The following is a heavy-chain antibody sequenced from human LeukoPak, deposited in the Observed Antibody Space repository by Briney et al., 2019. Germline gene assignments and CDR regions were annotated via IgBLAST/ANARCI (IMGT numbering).Heavy chain of an antibody. V-gene: IGHV4-4*07. Sequence: PSETLSLTCTVSGGSISGYYWSWIRQPAGQGLEWIGRIYTSGTTDYNPSLKSRVIISIDTSKNQFSLKLSSVTAADTAVYYCARRKRYSSGWPGAFDIWGQGTMVTVSS. CDR1: GGSISGYY. J-gene: IGHJ3*02. CDR3: ARRKRYSSGWPGAFDI. D-gene: IGHD6-19*01. CDR2: IYTSGTT.